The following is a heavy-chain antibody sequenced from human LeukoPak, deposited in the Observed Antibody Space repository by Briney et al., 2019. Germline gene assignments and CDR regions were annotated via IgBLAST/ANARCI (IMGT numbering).Heavy chain of an antibody. CDR2: IWSDATNR. CDR1: EFIFSHYG. CDR3: ARDAQRGFDYSNSLEY. D-gene: IGHD4-11*01. J-gene: IGHJ4*01. Sequence: PGGSLRLSCAASEFIFSHYGMHWVRQAPGKGLEWVAVIWSDATNRFYGASVKGRFTISRDNSQNTVFLQMNSLRAEDTAIYYCARDAQRGFDYSNSLEYWGHGTLVTVSS. V-gene: IGHV3-33*01.